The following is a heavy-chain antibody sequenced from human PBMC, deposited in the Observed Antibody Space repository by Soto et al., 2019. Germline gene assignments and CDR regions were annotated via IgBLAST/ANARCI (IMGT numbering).Heavy chain of an antibody. J-gene: IGHJ4*02. V-gene: IGHV3-48*03. CDR2: IGKSGST. Sequence: GGSLRLSCAASGFTFSNYEMNWVRQAPGKGLEWVSYIGKSGSTYYADSVRGRFTVSRDNAKNSLYLQMTSLRAEDTALYYCAREEIDCGGDCFEYWGRGTLVTVSS. CDR3: AREEIDCGGDCFEY. CDR1: GFTFSNYE. D-gene: IGHD2-21*01.